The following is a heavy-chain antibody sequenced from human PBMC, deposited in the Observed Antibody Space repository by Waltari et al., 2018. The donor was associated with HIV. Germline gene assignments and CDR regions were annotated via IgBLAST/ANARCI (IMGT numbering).Heavy chain of an antibody. CDR3: ASPDTTMVHGHYYFYHMDV. J-gene: IGHJ6*02. D-gene: IGHD5-18*01. V-gene: IGHV3-66*01. CDR2: IYTGGST. CDR1: GFPVSSHY. Sequence: EVQLVESGGGLVQPGGSLRLSCAASGFPVSSHYIGWVRQAPGKGLEWVSLIYTGGSTYYADSVKGRFTISRDNSKNTLYLQMNSLRAEDTAVYYCASPDTTMVHGHYYFYHMDVWGQGTTVTVSS.